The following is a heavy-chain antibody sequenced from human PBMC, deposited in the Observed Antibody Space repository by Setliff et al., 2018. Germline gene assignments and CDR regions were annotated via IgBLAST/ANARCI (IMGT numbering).Heavy chain of an antibody. V-gene: IGHV1-24*01. J-gene: IGHJ4*02. CDR1: GYTLTELS. Sequence: ASVKVSCKVSGYTLTELSMHWVRQAPGKGLEWMGGFDPEDGETIYAQKFQGRVTMTEDTSTDTAYMELSSLGSEDTAVYYCATLAFTYYYDSSGYYPHDYWGQGTRVTVSS. D-gene: IGHD3-22*01. CDR2: FDPEDGET. CDR3: ATLAFTYYYDSSGYYPHDY.